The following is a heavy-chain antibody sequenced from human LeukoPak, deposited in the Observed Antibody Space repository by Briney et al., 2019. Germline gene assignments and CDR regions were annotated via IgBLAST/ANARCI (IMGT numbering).Heavy chain of an antibody. J-gene: IGHJ4*02. CDR1: GFTFSSYA. CDR3: ARHEDHHDGSDHPYHFAY. Sequence: GGSLRLSCAACGFTFSSYATSWVRQAPGKGLEWLSLISGSGGNTYYADSVKGRFTISRDNSKNTLYLQMDSLRAEDTAVYYCARHEDHHDGSDHPYHFAYWGQRTLVTVAS. V-gene: IGHV3-23*01. CDR2: ISGSGGNT. D-gene: IGHD3-22*01.